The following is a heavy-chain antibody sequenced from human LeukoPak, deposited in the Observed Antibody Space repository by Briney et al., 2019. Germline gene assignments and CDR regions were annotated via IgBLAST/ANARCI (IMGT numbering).Heavy chain of an antibody. V-gene: IGHV3-9*01. CDR2: ISWNSGSI. Sequence: PGRSLRLSCAASGFTFDDYAMHWVRQAPGKGLEWVSGISWNSGSIGYADSVKGRFTISRDNAKNSLYLQMNSLRAEDTALYYCAKVGVTSPDYGDYPDYWGQGTLVTVSS. CDR1: GFTFDDYA. J-gene: IGHJ4*02. D-gene: IGHD4-17*01. CDR3: AKVGVTSPDYGDYPDY.